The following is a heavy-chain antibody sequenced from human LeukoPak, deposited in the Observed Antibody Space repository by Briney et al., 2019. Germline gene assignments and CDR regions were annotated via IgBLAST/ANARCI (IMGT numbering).Heavy chain of an antibody. V-gene: IGHV3-30*04. J-gene: IGHJ4*02. Sequence: PGRSLRLSCAASGFTFSSYAMHWVRQAPGKGLEWVAVISYDGSNKYYADSVKGRFTISRDNSKNTLYLQMNSLRAEDTAVYYCARENYDMYFDYWGQGTLVTVSS. CDR1: GFTFSSYA. D-gene: IGHD1-7*01. CDR3: ARENYDMYFDY. CDR2: ISYDGSNK.